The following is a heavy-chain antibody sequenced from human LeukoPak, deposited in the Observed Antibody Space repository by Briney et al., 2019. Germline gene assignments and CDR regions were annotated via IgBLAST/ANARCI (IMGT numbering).Heavy chain of an antibody. D-gene: IGHD3-3*01. J-gene: IGHJ4*02. CDR1: GGSFSGYY. V-gene: IGHV4-34*01. CDR2: INHSGST. CDR3: ARISTITIFGVVIGYYFDY. Sequence: NPSETLSLTCAVYGGSFSGYYWSWIRQPPGKGLEWIGEINHSGSTNYNPSLKSRVTISVDTSKNQFSLKLSSVTAADTAVYYCARISTITIFGVVIGYYFDYWGQGTLVTVSS.